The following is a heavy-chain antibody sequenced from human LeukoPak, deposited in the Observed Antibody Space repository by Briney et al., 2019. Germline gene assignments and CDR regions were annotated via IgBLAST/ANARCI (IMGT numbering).Heavy chain of an antibody. CDR1: GGSFSGYY. V-gene: IGHV4-34*01. CDR2: INHSGST. CDR3: ARARYSDY. Sequence: SETLSLTCAVYGGSFSGYYWSWIRQPPGKGLEWIGEINHSGSTDYNPSLKSRVTISVDTSKNQFSLKLSSVTAADAAVYYCARARYSDYWGQGTLVTVSS. J-gene: IGHJ4*02.